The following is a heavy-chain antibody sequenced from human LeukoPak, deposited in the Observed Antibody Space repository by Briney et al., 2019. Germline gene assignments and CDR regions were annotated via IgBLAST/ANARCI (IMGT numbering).Heavy chain of an antibody. J-gene: IGHJ4*02. V-gene: IGHV3-21*01. Sequence: PGGSLRLSCAASGFTFRSYAMSWVRQAPGKGLEWVSSISTGSNYIYYADSVKGRFTISRDNTKNSLYLQMNSLRAEDTAVYYCARGQGAFDFWGQGTLVTVSS. CDR3: ARGQGAFDF. D-gene: IGHD3-16*01. CDR1: GFTFRSYA. CDR2: ISTGSNYI.